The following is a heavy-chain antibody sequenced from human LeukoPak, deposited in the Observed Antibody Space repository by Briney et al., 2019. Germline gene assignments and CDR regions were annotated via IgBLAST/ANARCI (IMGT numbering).Heavy chain of an antibody. V-gene: IGHV3-20*04. CDR1: GFTFSSYG. CDR3: ARVGLRTYAFDI. CDR2: INWNGGST. J-gene: IGHJ3*02. Sequence: PGGSLRLSCVVSGFTFSSYGMSWVRQAPGKGLEWVSGINWNGGSTGYADSVKGRFTISRDNAKNSLYLQMNSLRAEDTALYYCARVGLRTYAFDIWGQGTMVTVSS. D-gene: IGHD4-17*01.